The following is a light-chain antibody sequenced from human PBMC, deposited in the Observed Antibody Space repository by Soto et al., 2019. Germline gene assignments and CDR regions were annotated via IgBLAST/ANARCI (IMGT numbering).Light chain of an antibody. CDR1: TSNIGSNF. CDR3: GTWDSSLTAE. Sequence: QSVLTQPPSVSAAPGQKVTISCSGSTSNIGSNFVCWYQQFPGTAPKLLIYDNNKRPSGIPDRFSGSKSGTSATLVITGLQTGDEAVYYCGTWDSSLTAEFGGGTQLTVL. J-gene: IGLJ2*01. CDR2: DNN. V-gene: IGLV1-51*01.